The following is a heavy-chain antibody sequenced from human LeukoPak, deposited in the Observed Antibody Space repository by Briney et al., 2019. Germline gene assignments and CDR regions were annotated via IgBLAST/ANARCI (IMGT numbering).Heavy chain of an antibody. D-gene: IGHD2-15*01. CDR3: AKAPVTTCSGAYCYPFDY. CDR1: GFTFSRYW. V-gene: IGHV3-74*01. J-gene: IGHJ4*02. CDR2: INTDGSST. Sequence: GGSLRLSCAASGFTFSRYWMHWVRQAPGKGLVWVSRINTDGSSTSYADSVKGRFTISRDNAKNTLYLQMNSVRAEDAAVYYCAKAPVTTCSGAYCYPFDYWGQGTLVTVSS.